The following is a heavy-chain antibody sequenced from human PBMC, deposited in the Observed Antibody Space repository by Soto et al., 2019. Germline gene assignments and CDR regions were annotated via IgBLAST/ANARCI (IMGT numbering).Heavy chain of an antibody. D-gene: IGHD4-17*01. CDR3: ARDQTTVTKYYYYYGMDV. J-gene: IGHJ6*02. V-gene: IGHV1-2*04. CDR1: GYTFTRYY. CDR2: INPNSGGT. Sequence: ASVKVSCKASGYTFTRYYMHWVRQAPGQGLEWMGWINPNSGGTNYAQKFQGWVTMTRDTSISTAYMELSRLRSDDTAVYYCARDQTTVTKYYYYYGMDVWGQGTTVTVSS.